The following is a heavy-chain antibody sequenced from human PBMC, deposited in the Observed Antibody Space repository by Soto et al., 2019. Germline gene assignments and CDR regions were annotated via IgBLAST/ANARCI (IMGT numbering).Heavy chain of an antibody. V-gene: IGHV1-8*01. CDR3: ARGRYYYGSGSYGLDAFDI. D-gene: IGHD3-10*01. Sequence: QVQLVQSGAEVKKPGASVKVSCKASGYTFTSYDINWVRQATGQGLEWMGWMNPNSGNTGYAQKFQGRVTMTRNTSISTAYMELSSLRSEDTAVYYGARGRYYYGSGSYGLDAFDIWGQGTMVTVSS. J-gene: IGHJ3*02. CDR1: GYTFTSYD. CDR2: MNPNSGNT.